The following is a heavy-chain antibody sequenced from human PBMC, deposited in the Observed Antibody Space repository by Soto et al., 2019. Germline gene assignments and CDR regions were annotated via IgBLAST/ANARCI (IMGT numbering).Heavy chain of an antibody. V-gene: IGHV3-21*06. CDR2: ISSSTSYV. D-gene: IGHD2-2*01. J-gene: IGHJ5*01. Sequence: EVQLVESGGGLVKPGGSLRLSCAASGFTLSTYGMNWLRQAPGKGLEWVASISSSTSYVYYADSVKGRFSTSRDNAKNILYLEMYALRTEDTAVYYCARDPSEGRVGNWFESWGQGTLVTVSS. CDR3: ARDPSEGRVGNWFES. CDR1: GFTLSTYG.